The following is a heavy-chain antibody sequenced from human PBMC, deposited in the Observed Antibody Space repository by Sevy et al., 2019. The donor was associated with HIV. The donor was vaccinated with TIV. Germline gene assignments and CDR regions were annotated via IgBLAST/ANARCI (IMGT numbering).Heavy chain of an antibody. CDR2: VSHSGNT. V-gene: IGHV4-59*08. D-gene: IGHD2-2*02. CDR1: GDSINTYY. Sequence: SETLSLTCTVSGDSINTYYWSWIRQPPGKGLEWIGYVSHSGNTNYNPPLTSRRSMSVDTSTNQFSLKVKSVTAADTAAYYCARLRWDLVVVPGATPGCYFDSWGQGTLVTVSS. CDR3: ARLRWDLVVVPGATPGCYFDS. J-gene: IGHJ4*02.